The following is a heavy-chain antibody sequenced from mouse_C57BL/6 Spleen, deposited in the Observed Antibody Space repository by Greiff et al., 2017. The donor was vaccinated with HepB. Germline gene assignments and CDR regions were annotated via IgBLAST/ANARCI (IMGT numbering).Heavy chain of an antibody. J-gene: IGHJ4*01. CDR1: GFTFSSYG. CDR3: ARHNAAGAMDY. V-gene: IGHV5-6*01. CDR2: ISSGGSYT. Sequence: EVQLQESGGDLVKPGGSLKLSCAASGFTFSSYGMSWVRQTPDKRLEWVATISSGGSYTYYPDSVKGRFTISRDNAKNTLYLQMSSLKSEDTAMYYCARHNAAGAMDYWGQGTSVTVSS.